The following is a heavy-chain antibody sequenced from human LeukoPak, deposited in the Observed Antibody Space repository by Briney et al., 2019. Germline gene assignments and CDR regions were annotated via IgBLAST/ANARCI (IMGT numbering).Heavy chain of an antibody. CDR1: GFTFSSYA. Sequence: PGGSLRLSCAASGFTFSSYAMSWVRQAPGKGLEWVSAISGSGGSTYYADSVKGRFTISRDNAKNSLYLQMNSLRAEDTAVYYCARDVDTAMARFFDYWGQGTLVTVSS. CDR2: ISGSGGST. D-gene: IGHD5-18*01. V-gene: IGHV3-23*01. CDR3: ARDVDTAMARFFDY. J-gene: IGHJ4*02.